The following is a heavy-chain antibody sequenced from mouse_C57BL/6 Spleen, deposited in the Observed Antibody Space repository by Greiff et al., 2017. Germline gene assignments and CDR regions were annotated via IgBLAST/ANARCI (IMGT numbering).Heavy chain of an antibody. CDR2: IYPRSGNP. V-gene: IGHV1-81*01. Sequence: QVQLQQSGAELARPGASVKLSCKASGYTFTSYGISWVKQRTGQGLEWIGEIYPRSGNPYYNEKFKGKATLTADKSSSTAYMELRSLTSEDSAVYFCARGETTVVERNWYFDVWGTGTTVTVSS. J-gene: IGHJ1*03. D-gene: IGHD1-1*01. CDR1: GYTFTSYG. CDR3: ARGETTVVERNWYFDV.